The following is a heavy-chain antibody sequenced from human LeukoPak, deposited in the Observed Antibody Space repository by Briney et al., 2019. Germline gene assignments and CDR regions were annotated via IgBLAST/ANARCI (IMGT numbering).Heavy chain of an antibody. CDR2: RNGGST. CDR1: GFTFDDYG. D-gene: IGHD5-12*01. J-gene: IGHJ4*02. CDR3: ASQGSGYDSPIDH. Sequence: GGSLRLSCAASGFTFDDYGMSWVRQAPGKGLEWVSGRNGGSTGYADSVKGRFTISRDNARNSLYLQMNSLRAEDTAVYYCASQGSGYDSPIDHWGQGTLVTVSS. V-gene: IGHV3-20*04.